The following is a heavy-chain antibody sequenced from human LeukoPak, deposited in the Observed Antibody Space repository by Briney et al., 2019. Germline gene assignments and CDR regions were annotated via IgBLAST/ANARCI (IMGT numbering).Heavy chain of an antibody. Sequence: WGSLSLSCAASGFTFSSYSRHWVRQAPGKGLEWVSSISSSSINIYYADLLKGGFTISRDNDKNSLSLQMNSLRAEDTAVYYCARGRQNIGRPSDAFDIWGQGTVVTVSS. CDR2: ISSSSINI. D-gene: IGHD2/OR15-2a*01. J-gene: IGHJ3*02. CDR1: GFTFSSYS. CDR3: ARGRQNIGRPSDAFDI. V-gene: IGHV3-21*01.